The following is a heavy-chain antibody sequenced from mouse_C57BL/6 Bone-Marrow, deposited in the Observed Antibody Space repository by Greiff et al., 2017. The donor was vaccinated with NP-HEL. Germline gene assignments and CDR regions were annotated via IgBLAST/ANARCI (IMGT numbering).Heavy chain of an antibody. CDR1: GYTFTSYW. J-gene: IGHJ1*03. CDR2: IDPSDSYT. CDR3: ARRDGSSPYWYFDV. V-gene: IGHV1-50*01. D-gene: IGHD1-1*01. Sequence: QVQLKQPGAELVKPGASVKLSCKASGYTFTSYWMQWVKQRPGQGLEWIGEIDPSDSYTNYNQKFKGKATLTVDTSSSTANIPLSSLTSEDSAVYYCARRDGSSPYWYFDVWGTGTTVTVSS.